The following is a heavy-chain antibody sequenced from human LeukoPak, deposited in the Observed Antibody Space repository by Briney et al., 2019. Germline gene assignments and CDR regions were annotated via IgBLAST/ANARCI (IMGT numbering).Heavy chain of an antibody. D-gene: IGHD5-24*01. J-gene: IGHJ4*02. CDR1: GFTFSNYW. V-gene: IGHV3-7*04. CDR2: IKQDGSEK. CDR3: ARGRWLQFIY. Sequence: PGGSLRLSCAVSGFTFSNYWMNWVRQAPGKGLEWVANIKQDGSEKYYVDSVKGRFTIPRDNAKNSLYLQMNSLRAEDTAVYYCARGRWLQFIYWGQGTLVTVSS.